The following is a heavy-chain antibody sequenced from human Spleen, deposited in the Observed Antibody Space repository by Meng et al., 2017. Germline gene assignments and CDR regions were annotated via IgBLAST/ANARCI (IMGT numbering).Heavy chain of an antibody. Sequence: EVQLVESGGRLVQPGGSLRLSCAASGFTFSRYWIPWVRQVPGQGLVWVSRINPDGSSTSYADSVKGRFTISRDNAKNTLYLQMTSLRAEDTAVYYCSKDYTGSDDYWGQGTLVTVSS. CDR3: SKDYTGSDDY. D-gene: IGHD5-12*01. CDR1: GFTFSRYW. CDR2: INPDGSST. J-gene: IGHJ4*02. V-gene: IGHV3-74*01.